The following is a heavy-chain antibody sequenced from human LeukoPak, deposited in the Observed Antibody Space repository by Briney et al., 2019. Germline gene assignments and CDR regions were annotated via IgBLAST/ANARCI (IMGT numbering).Heavy chain of an antibody. CDR2: INPNSGGT. V-gene: IGHV1-2*02. CDR1: GYTFTGYY. J-gene: IGHJ6*03. CDR3: AMYSSSSPGYYYYYMDV. D-gene: IGHD6-6*01. Sequence: ASVKVSCKASGYTFTGYYMHWVRQAPGQGLEWMGWINPNSGGTNYAQKFQGRVTMTRDTSISTAYMELSRLRSDDTAVYYCAMYSSSSPGYYYYYMDVWGKGTTVTVSS.